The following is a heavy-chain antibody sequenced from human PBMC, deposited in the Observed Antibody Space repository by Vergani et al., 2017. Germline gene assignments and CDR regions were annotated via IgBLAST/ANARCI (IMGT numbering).Heavy chain of an antibody. CDR1: GFTFSSYG. J-gene: IGHJ4*02. D-gene: IGHD2-2*01. CDR2: IWYDGSNK. V-gene: IGHV3-33*01. Sequence: QVQLVESGGGVVQPGRSLRLSCAASGFTFSSYGMHWVRQAPGKGLEWVAVIWYDGSNKYYADSVKGRFTISRDNSKNTLYLQMNSLRAEYTAVYYCASVVAAAPGYYWGQGTLVTVSS. CDR3: ASVVAAAPGYY.